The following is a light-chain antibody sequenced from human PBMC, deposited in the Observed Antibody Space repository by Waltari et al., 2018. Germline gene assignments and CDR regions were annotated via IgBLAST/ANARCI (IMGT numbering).Light chain of an antibody. J-gene: IGKJ1*01. CDR3: QQYNNWPPGT. Sequence: TVVTQSPATLSVSPGERASLSCRTSLTIGLSLAWYQQKPGQAPRLLIYHASTRATGIPARFSGSGSESEFTLTISSLQSEDVAVYYCQQYNNWPPGTFGQGTRVEI. CDR2: HAS. CDR1: LTIGLS. V-gene: IGKV3-15*01.